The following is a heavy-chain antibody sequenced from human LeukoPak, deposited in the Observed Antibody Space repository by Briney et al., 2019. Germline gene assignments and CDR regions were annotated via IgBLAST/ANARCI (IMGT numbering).Heavy chain of an antibody. CDR3: ARGQGTVTTH. Sequence: PSETLSLTCTVSGGCFSGYYWTWIRQRPGKGLEWIGEINHSGSANYNPSLKSRVTISLDTSKNQFSLKLSSVTAADTAVYYCARGQGTVTTHWGQGTLVTVSS. D-gene: IGHD4-17*01. J-gene: IGHJ4*02. CDR1: GGCFSGYY. V-gene: IGHV4-34*01. CDR2: INHSGSA.